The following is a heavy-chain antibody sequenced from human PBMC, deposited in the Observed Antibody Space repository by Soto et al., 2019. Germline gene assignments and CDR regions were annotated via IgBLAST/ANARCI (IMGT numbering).Heavy chain of an antibody. D-gene: IGHD2-15*01. J-gene: IGHJ6*02. CDR3: ARVGYCNTTDCLFYHYHYGMDV. Sequence: SVKVSCKASGGTFNNYTISWVRQAPGQGLEWMGGIIPIFHTANYEQKFQARVTITADETANTAYMELSSLRSEDTAVYYCARVGYCNTTDCLFYHYHYGMDVWGQGTTVTVSS. V-gene: IGHV1-69*13. CDR2: IIPIFHTA. CDR1: GGTFNNYT.